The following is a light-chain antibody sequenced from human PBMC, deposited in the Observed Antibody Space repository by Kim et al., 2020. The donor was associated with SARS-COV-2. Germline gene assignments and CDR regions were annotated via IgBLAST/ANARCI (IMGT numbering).Light chain of an antibody. Sequence: SREQTASMTCAGDKLGVKYACWYQQKPGQSPVLVIYQDSKRPSGIPERFSGSNSGNTATLTISGTQAMDEADYYCQAWDSSTKVVFGGGTQLTVL. J-gene: IGLJ2*01. V-gene: IGLV3-1*01. CDR2: QDS. CDR3: QAWDSSTKVV. CDR1: KLGVKY.